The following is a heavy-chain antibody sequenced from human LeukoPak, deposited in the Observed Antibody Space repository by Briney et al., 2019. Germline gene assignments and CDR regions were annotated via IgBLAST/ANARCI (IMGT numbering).Heavy chain of an antibody. CDR2: ISGSGGST. D-gene: IGHD6-13*01. J-gene: IGHJ4*02. CDR1: GFTFRSYA. V-gene: IGHV3-23*01. CDR3: ARGVAIAEGRFDL. Sequence: PGGSLRLSCAASGFTFRSYAMNWVRQAPGKGLEWVSAISGSGGSTSYADSVKGRFTISRDNSKNTLYLQMNSLRTEDTAMYYCARGVAIAEGRFDLWGQGTLVTVSS.